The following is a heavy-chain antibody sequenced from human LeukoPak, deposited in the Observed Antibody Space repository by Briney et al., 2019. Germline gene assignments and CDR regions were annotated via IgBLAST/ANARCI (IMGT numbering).Heavy chain of an antibody. CDR2: ISGSGGSK. J-gene: IGHJ1*01. D-gene: IGHD4-17*01. CDR1: GFTFSSYA. V-gene: IGHV3-23*01. CDR3: AKGATTVTPPQH. Sequence: GSLRLFCAASGFTFSSYAMSWVRQAPGEGLEWVSAISGSGGSKYYADSVKGRFTISRDNSKNTLYLKMNSLRDEDTAVYYCAKGATTVTPPQHWGQGTLVTVSS.